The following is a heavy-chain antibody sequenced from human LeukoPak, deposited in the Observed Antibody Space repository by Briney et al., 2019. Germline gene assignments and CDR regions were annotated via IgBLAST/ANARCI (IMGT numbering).Heavy chain of an antibody. Sequence: SVKVSCKASGGTFSSYAISWVRQAPGQGLEWMGGIIPIFGTANHAQKFQGRVTITADESTSTAYMELSSLRSEDTAVYYCARGGVPAAILFDYWGQGTLVTVSS. CDR3: ARGGVPAAILFDY. D-gene: IGHD2-2*01. J-gene: IGHJ4*02. V-gene: IGHV1-69*13. CDR1: GGTFSSYA. CDR2: IIPIFGTA.